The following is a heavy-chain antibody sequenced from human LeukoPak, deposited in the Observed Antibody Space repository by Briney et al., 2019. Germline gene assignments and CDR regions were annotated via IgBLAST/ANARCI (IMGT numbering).Heavy chain of an antibody. J-gene: IGHJ6*02. CDR2: INHSGST. Sequence: PSETLSLTCAVYGGSFSGYYWSWIRQPPGKGLEWIGEINHSGSTNYNPSLKGRVTISVDTSKNQFSLKLSSVTAADTAVYYCARVSDSYYYYYYGMDVWGQGTTVTVSS. CDR1: GGSFSGYY. D-gene: IGHD2-21*01. V-gene: IGHV4-34*01. CDR3: ARVSDSYYYYYYGMDV.